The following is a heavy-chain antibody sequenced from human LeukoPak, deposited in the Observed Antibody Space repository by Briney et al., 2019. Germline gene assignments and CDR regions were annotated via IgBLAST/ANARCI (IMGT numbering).Heavy chain of an antibody. V-gene: IGHV3-30-3*01. Sequence: GGSLRLSCAASGFTFRNYVIHWVRQAPGKGLEWVAVTSSDLNVKLYADSVKGRFTISRDNSRSTLYLQMNSLRPEDTAIYYCAREGYYGSGSPPSLYFDYWGREPWSPSPQ. D-gene: IGHD3-10*01. CDR1: GFTFRNYV. J-gene: IGHJ4*02. CDR3: AREGYYGSGSPPSLYFDY. CDR2: TSSDLNVK.